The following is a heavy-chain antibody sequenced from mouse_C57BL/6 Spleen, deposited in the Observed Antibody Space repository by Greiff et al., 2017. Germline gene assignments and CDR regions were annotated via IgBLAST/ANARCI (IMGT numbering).Heavy chain of an antibody. CDR1: GYTFTSYW. CDR2: IDPSDSYT. J-gene: IGHJ3*01. V-gene: IGHV1-59*01. D-gene: IGHD2-4*01. CDR3: AGIYYDYDEAY. Sequence: QVQLQQPGAELVRPGTSVTLSCKASGYTFTSYWMHWVKQRPGQGLEWIGVIDPSDSYTNYNQKFKGKATLTVDTSSSTAYMQLSSLTSEDSAVYYCAGIYYDYDEAYWGQGTLVTVSA.